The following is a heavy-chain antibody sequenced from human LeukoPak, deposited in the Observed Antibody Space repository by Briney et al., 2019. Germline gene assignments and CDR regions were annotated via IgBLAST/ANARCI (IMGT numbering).Heavy chain of an antibody. CDR3: ARPPSPNKYCGGDCSALGK. CDR1: GYSFTSYW. J-gene: IGHJ4*02. V-gene: IGHV5-51*01. CDR2: IYPGDSDT. D-gene: IGHD2-21*02. Sequence: GESLKISCKGSGYSFTSYWIGWVRQMPGKGLEWMGIIYPGDSDTRYSPSFQGQVTISADKSISTAYLQWSSLKASDTAMYYCARPPSPNKYCGGDCSALGKWGQGTLVTVSS.